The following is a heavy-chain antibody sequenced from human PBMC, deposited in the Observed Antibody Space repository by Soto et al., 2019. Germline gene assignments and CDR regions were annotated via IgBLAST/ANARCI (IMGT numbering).Heavy chain of an antibody. V-gene: IGHV3-23*01. D-gene: IGHD6-6*01. CDR3: AKSVGQLVELHDY. CDR2: ISGSSGST. J-gene: IGHJ4*02. CDR1: GFTFSSYG. Sequence: PGGSLRLSCAASGFTFSSYGMNWVRQAPGKGLEWVSSISGSSGSTYYADSVKGRFTISRDNSKNTLYLQMNSLRAEDTAVYYCAKSVGQLVELHDYWGQGTLVTVSS.